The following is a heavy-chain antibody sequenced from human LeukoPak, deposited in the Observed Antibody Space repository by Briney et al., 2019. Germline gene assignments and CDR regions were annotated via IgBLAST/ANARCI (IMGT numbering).Heavy chain of an antibody. CDR2: IKSDGSYT. CDR1: GLTFSSYW. J-gene: IGHJ3*02. Sequence: GGSLRLSCAASGLTFSSYWMHWVRQAPGKGLVWVSRIKSDGSYTTYADSVKGRFTISRDNAKNTLYLQMNSLRAEDTAVYYCARGSSIVYCCGACYFGAFDIWGQGTMVTVSS. V-gene: IGHV3-74*01. CDR3: ARGSSIVYCCGACYFGAFDI. D-gene: IGHD2-21*01.